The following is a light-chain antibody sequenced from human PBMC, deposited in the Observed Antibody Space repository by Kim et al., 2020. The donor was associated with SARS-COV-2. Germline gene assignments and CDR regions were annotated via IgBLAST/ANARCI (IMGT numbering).Light chain of an antibody. V-gene: IGKV3-15*01. Sequence: PGEKANLSGRASQSFGTNLAWYQQKPGQAPRLLLYGTSIRATGIPASFSGSGSGTEFTLTISSLQSEDFAVYYCQQYNNWPLPCTFGQGTKLEI. CDR1: QSFGTN. CDR3: QQYNNWPLPCT. CDR2: GTS. J-gene: IGKJ2*02.